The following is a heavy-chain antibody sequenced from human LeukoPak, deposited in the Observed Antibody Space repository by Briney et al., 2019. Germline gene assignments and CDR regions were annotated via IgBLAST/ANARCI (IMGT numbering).Heavy chain of an antibody. CDR1: GFSFSNYA. J-gene: IGHJ6*02. CDR3: AKWGDISYGMDV. CDR2: ISGTGGNT. D-gene: IGHD3-9*01. V-gene: IGHV3-23*01. Sequence: PGGSLRLSCAVSGFSFSNYAMSWVRQFPGKGLEWVSGISGTGGNTYYADSVKGRFTISRDNSKNMLYLQMNSLRAEDTAVYYCAKWGDISYGMDVWGQGTTVTVSS.